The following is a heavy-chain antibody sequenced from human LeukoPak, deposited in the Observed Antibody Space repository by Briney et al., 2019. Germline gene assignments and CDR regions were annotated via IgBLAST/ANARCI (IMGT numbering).Heavy chain of an antibody. J-gene: IGHJ4*02. Sequence: GGSLRLSCAASGFTFSNYGMHWVRQAPGRGLEWVAFILYDGSNKYADSVKGRFTVSRDNAKNTLYLQMNSLRAEDTAVYYCAREPPVTSCYDYWGQGTLVTVSS. CDR3: AREPPVTSCYDY. V-gene: IGHV3-30*02. D-gene: IGHD2-2*01. CDR1: GFTFSNYG. CDR2: ILYDGSNK.